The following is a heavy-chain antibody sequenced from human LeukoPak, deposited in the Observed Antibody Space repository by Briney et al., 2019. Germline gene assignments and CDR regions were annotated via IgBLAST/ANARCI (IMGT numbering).Heavy chain of an antibody. CDR2: IYSTGST. V-gene: IGHV4-4*07. J-gene: IGHJ4*02. CDR1: GGSISSYY. D-gene: IGHD6-13*01. CDR3: ARQIASAGTAGFDF. Sequence: PSETLSLTCTVSGGSISSYYWSWIRQPAGKGLEWIGRIYSTGSTNYNPSLKSRVTMSVDTSKNQFSLRLRSVTAADPAVYYCARQIASAGTAGFDFWGEGGLVTVSS.